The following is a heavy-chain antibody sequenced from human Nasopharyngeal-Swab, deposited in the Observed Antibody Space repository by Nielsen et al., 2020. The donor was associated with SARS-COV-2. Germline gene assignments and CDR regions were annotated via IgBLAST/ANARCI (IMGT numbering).Heavy chain of an antibody. CDR3: ARGYYDILTGYYGPSYYFDY. D-gene: IGHD3-9*01. CDR2: IIPILGIA. Sequence: KVSCKASGGTFSSYAISWVRQAPGQGLEWMGRIIPILGIANYAQKFQGRVTITADKSTSTAYMELSSLRSEDTAVYYCARGYYDILTGYYGPSYYFDYWGQGTLVTVSS. V-gene: IGHV1-69*04. CDR1: GGTFSSYA. J-gene: IGHJ4*02.